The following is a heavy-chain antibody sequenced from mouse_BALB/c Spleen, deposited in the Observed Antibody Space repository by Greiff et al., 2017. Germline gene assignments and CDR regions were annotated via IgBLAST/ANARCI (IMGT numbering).Heavy chain of an antibody. D-gene: IGHD3-1*01. CDR1: GFSLTGYG. CDR3: AREGSSGYFDY. V-gene: IGHV2-6-7*02. CDR2: IWGDGST. J-gene: IGHJ2*01. Sequence: VQLQESGPGLVAPSQSLSITCTVSGFSLTGYGVNWVRQPPGKGLEWLGMIWGDGSTDYNSALKSRLSISKDNSKSQVFLKMNSLQTDDTARYYCAREGSSGYFDYWGQGTTLTVSS.